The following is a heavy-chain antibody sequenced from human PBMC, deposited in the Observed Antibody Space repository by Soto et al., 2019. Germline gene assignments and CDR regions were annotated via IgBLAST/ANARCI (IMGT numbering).Heavy chain of an antibody. V-gene: IGHV3-21*01. CDR2: ISSDSTYT. CDR3: ASQELEPPPYFFES. Sequence: PGGFLRLSCASSGVPFPGSRMNWVRTAPGKGLEWVASISSDSTYTHYADSVKGRFTISRDNAKNSLYLQMSSLRVEDTAVYYCASQELEPPPYFFESWGQGTRVTVS. J-gene: IGHJ4*02. D-gene: IGHD1-1*01. CDR1: GVPFPGSR.